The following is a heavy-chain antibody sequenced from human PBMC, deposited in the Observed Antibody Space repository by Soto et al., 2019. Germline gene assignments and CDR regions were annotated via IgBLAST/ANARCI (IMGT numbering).Heavy chain of an antibody. CDR2: IPGSGGST. Sequence: GGSLRLSCAASGFTFSSYAMSWVRQSPGKGLEWVSAIPGSGGSTYYAGSAKGRFTISRDNSMNTLYLQMNSLRVEDTAVYYCAKIGSSSSVSLPLVLLDHWGQGALVTV. V-gene: IGHV3-23*01. CDR1: GFTFSSYA. CDR3: AKIGSSSSVSLPLVLLDH. J-gene: IGHJ4*02. D-gene: IGHD6-6*01.